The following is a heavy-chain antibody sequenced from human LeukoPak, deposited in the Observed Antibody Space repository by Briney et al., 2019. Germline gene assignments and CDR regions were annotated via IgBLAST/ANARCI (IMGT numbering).Heavy chain of an antibody. V-gene: IGHV4-34*01. CDR2: INHSGST. CDR3: ARGQLKLPYYYYMDV. CDR1: GGSFSGYY. Sequence: SETLSLTCAVYGGSFSGYYWSWIRQPPGKGLEWIGEINHSGSTNYNPSLKSRVTISVDTSKNQFSLKLSSVTAADTAVYYCARGQLKLPYYYYMDVWGKGTTVTVSS. D-gene: IGHD2-2*01. J-gene: IGHJ6*03.